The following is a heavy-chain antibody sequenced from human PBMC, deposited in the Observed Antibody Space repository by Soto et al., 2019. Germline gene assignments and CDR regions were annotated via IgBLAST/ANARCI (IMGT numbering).Heavy chain of an antibody. CDR1: GGSISSNNYY. J-gene: IGHJ4*02. Sequence: SETLSLTCTVSGGSISSNNYYWGWIRQPPGKGLEWIGSIYYRGSTDYNPSLKSRLTIFSDTSKNQFSLKLSSVTAADTAVYYCARGTYLWGTYSDIYYFDYWGQGTLVTVSS. CDR2: IYYRGST. CDR3: ARGTYLWGTYSDIYYFDY. D-gene: IGHD3-16*01. V-gene: IGHV4-39*01.